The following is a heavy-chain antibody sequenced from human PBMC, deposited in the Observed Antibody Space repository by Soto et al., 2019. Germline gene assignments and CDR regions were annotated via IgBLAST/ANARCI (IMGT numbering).Heavy chain of an antibody. V-gene: IGHV4-59*01. CDR2: IYYAGST. CDR3: FDY. Sequence: SETLSLTCTVSGGSMISYYWSWIRQPPGRGLEWIGFIYYAGSTKYNPSLNSRVTISVDTSKNQFTAVYYCARHNYGSGITYFDYWGLGALVTVSS. D-gene: IGHD3-10*01. J-gene: IGHJ4*02. CDR1: GGSMISYY.